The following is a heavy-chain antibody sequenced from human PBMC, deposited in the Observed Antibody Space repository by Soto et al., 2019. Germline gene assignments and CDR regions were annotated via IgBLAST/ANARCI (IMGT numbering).Heavy chain of an antibody. CDR3: ARDVWHCGSDTCYFYGMDD. CDR2: VSPDGSRK. Sequence: QVQLVESGGGVVQPGRSLRLSCEGSGFTFSGYSIHWVRQAPGKGLEWVAVVSPDGSRKYYADSVKGRFTIPRDNSQDTVYLQMNSLRSEDTAIYFCARDVWHCGSDTCYFYGMDDWGQGTTITVSS. D-gene: IGHD3-16*01. J-gene: IGHJ6*02. V-gene: IGHV3-30-3*01. CDR1: GFTFSGYS.